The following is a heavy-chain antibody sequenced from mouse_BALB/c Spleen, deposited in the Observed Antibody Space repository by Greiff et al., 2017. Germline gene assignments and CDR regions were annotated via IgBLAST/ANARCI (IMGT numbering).Heavy chain of an antibody. CDR2: ISDGGSYT. Sequence: EVQGVESGGGLVKPGGSLKLSCAASGFTFSDYYMYWVRQTPEKRLEWVATISDGGSYTYYPDSVKGRFTISRDNAKNNLYLQMSSLKSEDTAMYYCARDIYYGSRDAMDYWGQGTSVTVSS. CDR1: GFTFSDYY. CDR3: ARDIYYGSRDAMDY. V-gene: IGHV5-4*02. D-gene: IGHD1-1*01. J-gene: IGHJ4*01.